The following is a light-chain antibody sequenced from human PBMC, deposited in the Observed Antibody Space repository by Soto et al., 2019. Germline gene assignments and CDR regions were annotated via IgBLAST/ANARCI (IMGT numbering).Light chain of an antibody. Sequence: EIVITQSPSTLSVSPGERATLSCRASQSVSTSLAWYQQKPGKGPRLLIFGASTMAIGIPARFSGSGSGTDFTLTISSLQPEDVATYYCQQYNSDPQTFGQGTKVDIK. CDR1: QSVSTS. CDR3: QQYNSDPQT. J-gene: IGKJ1*01. CDR2: GAS. V-gene: IGKV3-15*01.